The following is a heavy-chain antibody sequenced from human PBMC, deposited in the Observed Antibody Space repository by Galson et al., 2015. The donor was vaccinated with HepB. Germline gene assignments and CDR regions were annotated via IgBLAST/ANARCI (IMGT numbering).Heavy chain of an antibody. CDR2: IRSKAANYAT. CDR1: GFTFSGSA. CDR3: SRLGDFSGHSSR. V-gene: IGHV3-73*01. D-gene: IGHD6-13*01. Sequence: SLRLSCAASGFTFSGSAIHWVRQAPGKGPEWVGRIRSKAANYATAYVESLKDRFTISRDDSRNTAYLHMNNLKTEDTAVYYCSRLGDFSGHSSRWGQGTLVTVSS. J-gene: IGHJ4*02.